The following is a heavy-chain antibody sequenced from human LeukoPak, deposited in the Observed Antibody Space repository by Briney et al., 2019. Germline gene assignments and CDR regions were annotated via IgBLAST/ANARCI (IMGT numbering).Heavy chain of an antibody. V-gene: IGHV3-7*03. CDR1: GFTFSSYW. Sequence: GGSLRLSCAASGFTFSSYWMSWVRQAPGKGLERVANIKQDGSEKYYVDSVKGRFTISRDNAKNSLYLQMNSLRAEDTALYYCAKLVHGYSGQIDYWGQGTLVTVSS. J-gene: IGHJ4*02. D-gene: IGHD5-12*01. CDR2: IKQDGSEK. CDR3: AKLVHGYSGQIDY.